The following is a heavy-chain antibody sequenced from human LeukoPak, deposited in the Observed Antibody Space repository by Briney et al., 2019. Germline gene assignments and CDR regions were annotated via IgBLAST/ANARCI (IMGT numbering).Heavy chain of an antibody. J-gene: IGHJ3*02. CDR3: AKDESGSYWIGAFDI. D-gene: IGHD1-26*01. CDR2: ISGSGGST. CDR1: GFTFSSYA. V-gene: IGHV3-23*01. Sequence: GGSLRLSCAASGFTFSSYAMSWVRQAPGRGLEWVSAISGSGGSTYYADSVKGRFTISRDNSKNTLYLQMNSLRAEDTAVYYCAKDESGSYWIGAFDIWGQGTMVTVSS.